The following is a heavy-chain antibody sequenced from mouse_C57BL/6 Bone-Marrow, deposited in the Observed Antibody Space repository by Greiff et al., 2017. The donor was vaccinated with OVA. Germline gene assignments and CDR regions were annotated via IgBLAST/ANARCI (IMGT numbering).Heavy chain of an antibody. D-gene: IGHD1-1*01. CDR3: ATPYYYGSSYGYFDV. V-gene: IGHV1-26*01. J-gene: IGHJ1*03. CDR1: GYTFTDYY. Sequence: EVQLQQSGPELVKPGASVKISCKASGYTFTDYYMNWVKQSHGKSLEWIGDINPNNGGTSYNQKFKGKATLTVDKSSSTAYMELRSLTSEDSAVYYCATPYYYGSSYGYFDVWGTGTTVTVSS. CDR2: INPNNGGT.